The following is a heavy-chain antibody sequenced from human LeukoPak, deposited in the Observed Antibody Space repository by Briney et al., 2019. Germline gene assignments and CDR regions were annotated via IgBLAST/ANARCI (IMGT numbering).Heavy chain of an antibody. J-gene: IGHJ4*02. D-gene: IGHD6-13*01. V-gene: IGHV1-18*01. CDR3: ASGMGIAAAGPFDY. CDR2: ISAYNGNT. CDR1: GYTFTSYG. Sequence: ASVKVSCKASGYTFTSYGISWVRQAPGQGLECRGWISAYNGNTNYAQKLQGRVTMTTDTSTSTAYMELRSLRSDDTAMYYCASGMGIAAAGPFDYWGQGTLVTVSS.